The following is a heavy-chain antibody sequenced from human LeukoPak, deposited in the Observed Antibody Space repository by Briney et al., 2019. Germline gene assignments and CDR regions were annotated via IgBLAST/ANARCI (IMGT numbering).Heavy chain of an antibody. D-gene: IGHD3-3*01. V-gene: IGHV3-74*01. J-gene: IGHJ3*02. CDR1: GFTFSNYW. CDR2: INSDGSST. Sequence: GGSLRLSCAASGFTFSNYWMHWVRQAPGKGLVWVSRINSDGSSTSYADSVKGRFTISRDNAKNTLYLQMNSLRAEDTAVYYCASTDFWSGYFAFDIWGQGTMVTVSS. CDR3: ASTDFWSGYFAFDI.